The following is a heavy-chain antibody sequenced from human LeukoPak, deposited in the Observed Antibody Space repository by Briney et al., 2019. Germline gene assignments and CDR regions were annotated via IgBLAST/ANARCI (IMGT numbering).Heavy chain of an antibody. Sequence: GGSLRLSCAASGFTFSSYAMSWVRQAPGKGLEWVSAISGSGGSTYYADSVKGRFTISRDNSKNTLYLQMNSLRAEDTALYYCAKDMHGYGDYGYYFDYWGQGTLVTVSS. CDR3: AKDMHGYGDYGYYFDY. D-gene: IGHD4-17*01. CDR2: ISGSGGST. CDR1: GFTFSSYA. J-gene: IGHJ4*02. V-gene: IGHV3-23*01.